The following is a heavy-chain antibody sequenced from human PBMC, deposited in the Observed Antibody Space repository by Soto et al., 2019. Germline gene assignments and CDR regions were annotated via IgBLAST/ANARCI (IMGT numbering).Heavy chain of an antibody. CDR3: ARVAGAKLDF. CDR1: GGSINTYY. V-gene: IGHV4-4*07. CDR2: IYRSGYT. J-gene: IGHJ4*02. D-gene: IGHD6-19*01. Sequence: KTSEALSLTCTSSGGSINTYYWIWIGQPAGKGLEWIGRIYRSGYTNPNSSLHSRLTMSVDTSKNQFFLRLISVTAADTAVYCCARVAGAKLDFWGQGILVAVSS.